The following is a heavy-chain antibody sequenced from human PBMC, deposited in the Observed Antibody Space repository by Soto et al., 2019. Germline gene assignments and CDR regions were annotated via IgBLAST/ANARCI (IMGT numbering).Heavy chain of an antibody. CDR2: ITKNGRNK. Sequence: QVQLVESGGGVVQPGGSLRLSCAASGFTFSNYGMHWVRQAPGKGLEWVADITKNGRNKDDADSVKGRLAISTDNSKNTLELQMNSLRVEDTAMYYCGRCNGDDCHSPFDYWGQGTLVTVSS. J-gene: IGHJ4*02. D-gene: IGHD2-8*01. CDR3: GRCNGDDCHSPFDY. CDR1: GFTFSNYG. V-gene: IGHV3-30*03.